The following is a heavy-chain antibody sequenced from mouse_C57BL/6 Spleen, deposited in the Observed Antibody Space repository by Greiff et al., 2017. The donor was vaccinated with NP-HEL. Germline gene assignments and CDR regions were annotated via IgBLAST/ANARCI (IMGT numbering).Heavy chain of an antibody. CDR2: ISGGGGNT. V-gene: IGHV5-9*01. Sequence: EVQLVESGGGLVKPGGSLKLSCAASGFTFSSYTMSWVRQTPEKRLEWVATISGGGGNTYYPDSVKGRFTISRDNAKNTLYLQMSSLRSEDTALYYCARQSLYGNYFFAYWGQGTLVTVSA. D-gene: IGHD2-1*01. CDR3: ARQSLYGNYFFAY. J-gene: IGHJ3*01. CDR1: GFTFSSYT.